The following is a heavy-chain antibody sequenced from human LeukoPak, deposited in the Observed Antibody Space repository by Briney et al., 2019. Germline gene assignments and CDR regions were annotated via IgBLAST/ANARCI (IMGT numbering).Heavy chain of an antibody. Sequence: GGSLRLSCAASGFSFSSYGMSWVRQAPGKGLEWVAAISGSGGIAYYADSVKGRFTISRDNSKNTLYLQMNSLRAEDTAIYYCAKNHTDGYLDYWGQGTLVTVSS. D-gene: IGHD5-24*01. CDR2: ISGSGGIA. CDR3: AKNHTDGYLDY. J-gene: IGHJ4*02. CDR1: GFSFSSYG. V-gene: IGHV3-23*01.